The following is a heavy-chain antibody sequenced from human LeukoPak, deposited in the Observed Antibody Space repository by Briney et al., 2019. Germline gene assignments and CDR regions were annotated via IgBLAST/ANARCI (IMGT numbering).Heavy chain of an antibody. V-gene: IGHV3-23*01. CDR3: AKVGDYYGLGKYSNFDY. Sequence: GGSLRLSCAASGFTFSSYAMTWVRQAPGKGLEWVPAISGSGSTTYYADSVKGRFTISRDNSKNTLYLQMSSLRAEDTAVYYCAKVGDYYGLGKYSNFDYWGQGTLVTVSS. D-gene: IGHD3-10*01. CDR2: ISGSGSTT. CDR1: GFTFSSYA. J-gene: IGHJ4*02.